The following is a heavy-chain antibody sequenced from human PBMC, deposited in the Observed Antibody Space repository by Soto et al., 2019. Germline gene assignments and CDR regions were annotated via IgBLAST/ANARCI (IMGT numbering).Heavy chain of an antibody. CDR3: ARTTHYYGSGSSRRGQDFDY. CDR1: GGSISSGGYY. D-gene: IGHD3-10*01. J-gene: IGHJ4*02. V-gene: IGHV4-31*03. CDR2: IYYSGST. Sequence: SETLSLTCTVSGGSISSGGYYWSWIRQHPGKGLEWIGYIYYSGSTYYNPSLKSRVTISVDTSKNQFSLKLSSVTAADTAVYYCARTTHYYGSGSSRRGQDFDYWGQGTLVTVSS.